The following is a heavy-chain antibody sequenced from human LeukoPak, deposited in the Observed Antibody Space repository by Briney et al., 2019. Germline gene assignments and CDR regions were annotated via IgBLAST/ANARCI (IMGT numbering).Heavy chain of an antibody. CDR2: ISGSGGST. V-gene: IGHV3-23*01. Sequence: GGSLRLSCTASGFTFSSYAMSWVRQAPGKGLEWVSAISGSGGSTYYADSVKGRFTISRDNSKNTLYLQMNSLRAEDTAVYYCATERRQYQLPSYFDYWGQGTLVTVSS. J-gene: IGHJ4*02. D-gene: IGHD2-2*01. CDR3: ATERRQYQLPSYFDY. CDR1: GFTFSSYA.